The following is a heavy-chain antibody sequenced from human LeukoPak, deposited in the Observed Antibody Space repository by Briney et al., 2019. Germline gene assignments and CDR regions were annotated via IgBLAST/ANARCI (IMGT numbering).Heavy chain of an antibody. CDR1: GYTFTGYY. Sequence: ASVKVSCKASGYTFTGYYMHWVRQAPGQGLEWMGWINPNSGGTNYAQKFQGRVTMTRDTSISTAYMELSRLRSDDTAVYYCARDKLWNYGRENWFDPWGQGTLVTVSS. J-gene: IGHJ5*02. CDR2: INPNSGGT. V-gene: IGHV1-2*02. D-gene: IGHD1-7*01. CDR3: ARDKLWNYGRENWFDP.